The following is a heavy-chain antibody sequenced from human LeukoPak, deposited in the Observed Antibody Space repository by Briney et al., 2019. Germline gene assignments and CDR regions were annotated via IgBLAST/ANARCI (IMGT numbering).Heavy chain of an antibody. CDR1: GFTFSSYS. J-gene: IGHJ6*03. Sequence: GGSLRLSCAASGFTFSSYSMNWVRQAPGKGLEWVSSISGSSSYIYYGDSVKGRITISRDNSQNTVSLQLNNLRIEDTALYYCAKTSLSDPSGHYYYMDVWGKGTTVTVSS. V-gene: IGHV3-21*01. CDR3: AKTSLSDPSGHYYYMDV. CDR2: ISGSSSYI. D-gene: IGHD3-3*01.